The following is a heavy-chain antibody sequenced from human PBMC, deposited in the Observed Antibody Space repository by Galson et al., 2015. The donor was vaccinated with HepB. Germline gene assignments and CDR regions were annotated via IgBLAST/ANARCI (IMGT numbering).Heavy chain of an antibody. D-gene: IGHD6-19*01. V-gene: IGHV3-7*03. CDR3: ARVEQWLEEWDY. Sequence: SLRLSCAVSGFTFSSYWMSWVRQAPGKGLEWVANIKQDGSEKYYVDSVKGRFTISRDNAKNSLYLQMNSLRAEDTAVYYCARVEQWLEEWDYWGQGTLVTVSS. J-gene: IGHJ4*02. CDR2: IKQDGSEK. CDR1: GFTFSSYW.